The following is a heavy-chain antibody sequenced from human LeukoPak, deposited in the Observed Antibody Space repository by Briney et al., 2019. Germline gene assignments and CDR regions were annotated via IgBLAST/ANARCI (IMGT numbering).Heavy chain of an antibody. CDR2: INPSGGST. CDR3: ARGEGSTSWYYYYYMDV. CDR1: GYTFTSYY. J-gene: IGHJ6*03. V-gene: IGHV1-46*01. D-gene: IGHD2-2*01. Sequence: ASVKVSCKASGYTFTSYYMHWVRQAPGQGLEWMGIINPSGGSTSYAQKFQGRVTITTDESTSTAYMELSSLRSEDTAVYYCARGEGSTSWYYYYYMDVWGKGTTVTVSS.